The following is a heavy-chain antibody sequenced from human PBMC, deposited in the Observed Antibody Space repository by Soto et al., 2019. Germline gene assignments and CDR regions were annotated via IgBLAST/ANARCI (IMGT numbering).Heavy chain of an antibody. Sequence: ASVKVSCKASGYTFTGYYMHWVRQAPGQGLEWMGWINPNSGGTNYAQKFQGWVTMTRDTSISTAYMELSRLRSDDTAVYYCAAQTTPEVGSGKYYMDVWGQGTTVTVSS. CDR3: AAQTTPEVGSGKYYMDV. CDR1: GYTFTGYY. J-gene: IGHJ6*03. V-gene: IGHV1-2*04. CDR2: INPNSGGT. D-gene: IGHD3-10*01.